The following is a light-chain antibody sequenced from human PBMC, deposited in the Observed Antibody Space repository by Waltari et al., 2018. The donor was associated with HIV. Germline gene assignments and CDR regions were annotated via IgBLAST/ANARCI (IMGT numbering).Light chain of an antibody. CDR2: GAS. V-gene: IGKV3-20*01. J-gene: IGKJ1*01. Sequence: EIVLTQSPGTLYLSPGERATLSCRASQSVTSTYFAWYQQKPGQAPRLLIYGASSRATGIPDRFSGTVSGTDLTLTISRLEPEDFARYYCQQYGSLQWTFGQGTKVEMK. CDR3: QQYGSLQWT. CDR1: QSVTSTY.